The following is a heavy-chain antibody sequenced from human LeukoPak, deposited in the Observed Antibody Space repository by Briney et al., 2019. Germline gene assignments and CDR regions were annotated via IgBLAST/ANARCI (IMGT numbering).Heavy chain of an antibody. V-gene: IGHV3-33*01. CDR3: ARHPNSNWDY. Sequence: GKSLRLSCAASGFNFSNYGIHWVRQAPGKGLEWVAVIWYDGSYKFYADSVKGRFTISRDNSKNTVDLQMSSLRDEDTAVYYCARHPNSNWDYWGQGTLVTVSS. CDR1: GFNFSNYG. J-gene: IGHJ4*02. CDR2: IWYDGSYK. D-gene: IGHD6-13*01.